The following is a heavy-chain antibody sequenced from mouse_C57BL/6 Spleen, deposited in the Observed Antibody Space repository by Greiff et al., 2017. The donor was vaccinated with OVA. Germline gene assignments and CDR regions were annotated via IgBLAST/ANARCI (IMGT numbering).Heavy chain of an antibody. Sequence: QVQLQQSGAELAKPGASVKLSCKASGYTFTSYWMHWVKQRPGQGLEWIGYINPSSGYTKYNQKFKDKATLTADKSSGTAYMRLSSLTYEDSAVYYCSNWDEAWFAYWGQGTLVTVSA. CDR1: GYTFTSYW. CDR3: SNWDEAWFAY. CDR2: INPSSGYT. D-gene: IGHD4-1*02. J-gene: IGHJ3*01. V-gene: IGHV1-7*01.